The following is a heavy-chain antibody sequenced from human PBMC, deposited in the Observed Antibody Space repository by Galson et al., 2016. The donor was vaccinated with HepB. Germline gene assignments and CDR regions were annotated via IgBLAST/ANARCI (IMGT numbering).Heavy chain of an antibody. Sequence: SLRLSCAASGFTFSSCWMTWVRQAPGKGLEWVANIKQDGSEKHYVDSVKGRFTTSRDNAKNSLYLQMNSLRAEDTAVYYCAREGLSDYGDYKYYYYALDVWGQGTTVTVSS. CDR2: IKQDGSEK. J-gene: IGHJ6*02. V-gene: IGHV3-7*01. CDR1: GFTFSSCW. D-gene: IGHD4-17*01. CDR3: AREGLSDYGDYKYYYYALDV.